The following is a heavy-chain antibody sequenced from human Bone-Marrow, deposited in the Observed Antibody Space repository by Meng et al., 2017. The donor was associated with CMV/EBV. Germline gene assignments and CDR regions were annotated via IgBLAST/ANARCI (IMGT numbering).Heavy chain of an antibody. V-gene: IGHV1-2*02. J-gene: IGHJ6*02. Sequence: ASVEVSCKASGYTFTGYYMHWVRQAPGQGLEWMGWINPNSGGTNYAQKFQGRVTMTRDTSISTAYMELSRLRSDDTAVYYCARDRRVRATIFGVVTPPSGMDVWGQGTTVTVSS. CDR3: ARDRRVRATIFGVVTPPSGMDV. D-gene: IGHD3-3*01. CDR2: INPNSGGT. CDR1: GYTFTGYY.